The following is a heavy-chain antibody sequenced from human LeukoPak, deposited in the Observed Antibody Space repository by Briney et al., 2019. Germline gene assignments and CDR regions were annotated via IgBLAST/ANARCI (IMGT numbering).Heavy chain of an antibody. Sequence: GGSLRLSCAASGFTVSSNHMSWVRQAPGKGLEWVSVIYSGGSTYYADSVKGRFTISRDNSKNTLYLQMNSLRAEDTAVYYCARDLFAYCTNGVCYDYWGQGTLVTVSS. CDR1: GFTVSSNH. D-gene: IGHD2-8*01. J-gene: IGHJ4*02. CDR2: IYSGGST. V-gene: IGHV3-53*01. CDR3: ARDLFAYCTNGVCYDY.